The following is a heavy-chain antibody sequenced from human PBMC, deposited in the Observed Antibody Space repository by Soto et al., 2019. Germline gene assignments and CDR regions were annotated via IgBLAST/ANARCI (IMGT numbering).Heavy chain of an antibody. D-gene: IGHD6-13*01. CDR3: ARDNGRAAAGNWFDP. J-gene: IGHJ5*02. CDR1: GGSISSSNW. V-gene: IGHV4-4*02. CDR2: IYHSGST. Sequence: LSLTCAVSGGSISSSNWWSWVRQPPGKGLEWIGEIYHSGSTNYNPSLKSRVTISVDKSKDQFPLKLSSVTAADTAVYYCARDNGRAAAGNWFDPWGQGTLVTVSS.